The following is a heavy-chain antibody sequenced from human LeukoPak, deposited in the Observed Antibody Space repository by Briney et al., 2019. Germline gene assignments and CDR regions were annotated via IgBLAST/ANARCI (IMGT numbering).Heavy chain of an antibody. CDR2: IDQHGSEK. J-gene: IGHJ4*02. D-gene: IGHD2-15*01. V-gene: IGHV3-7*01. CDR1: GFTFSSYS. Sequence: GGSPRLSCAASGFTFSSYSMNWVRQAPGKGLEWVANIDQHGSEKQYVDSVKGRFTISRGNTKNLVFLQMDNLRVEDTAVYYCAKAVVAADSFEYWGQGTQVIVSS. CDR3: AKAVVAADSFEY.